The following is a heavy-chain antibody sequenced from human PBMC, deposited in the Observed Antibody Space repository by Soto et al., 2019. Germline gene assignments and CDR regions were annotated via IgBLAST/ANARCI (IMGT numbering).Heavy chain of an antibody. CDR3: ARDWRSVTYYYGMDV. D-gene: IGHD3-10*01. V-gene: IGHV3-21*01. CDR1: GFTFSSYS. J-gene: IGHJ6*02. Sequence: PGGSLRLSCAASGFTFSSYSMNWVRQAPGKGLEWVSSISSSSSYIYYADSVKGRFTISRDNAKNSLYLQMNSLRAEDTAVYYCARDWRSVTYYYGMDVWGQGTTVTVSS. CDR2: ISSSSSYI.